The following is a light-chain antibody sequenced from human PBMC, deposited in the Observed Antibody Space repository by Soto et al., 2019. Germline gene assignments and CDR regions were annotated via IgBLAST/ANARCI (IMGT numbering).Light chain of an antibody. CDR1: QTVERW. CDR3: QQYEDYVYT. Sequence: DIQMTQSPSTLSASVGDRVIITCRASQTVERWMAWYQQKPGKAPKLLISDVSTLERGVPSRFSGSGSATEFTLTISGLQPDDFATYYCQQYEDYVYTFGQGTKVESK. V-gene: IGKV1-5*01. CDR2: DVS. J-gene: IGKJ2*01.